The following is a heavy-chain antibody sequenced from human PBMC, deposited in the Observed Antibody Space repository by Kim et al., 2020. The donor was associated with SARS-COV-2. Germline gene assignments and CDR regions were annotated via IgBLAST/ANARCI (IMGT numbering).Heavy chain of an antibody. CDR3: ARVPPDAFDI. Sequence: THYSPAFQGHVTISADKSISTAYLQWSSLKASDTAMYYCARVPPDAFDIWGQGTMVTVSS. CDR2: T. D-gene: IGHD2-2*01. J-gene: IGHJ3*02. V-gene: IGHV5-10-1*01.